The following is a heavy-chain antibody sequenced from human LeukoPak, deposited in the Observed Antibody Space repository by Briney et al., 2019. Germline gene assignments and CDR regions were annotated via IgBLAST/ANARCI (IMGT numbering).Heavy chain of an antibody. CDR1: GFTFDDYA. J-gene: IGHJ4*02. CDR2: ISGDGGST. CDR3: AKGFRFLEWLDY. V-gene: IGHV3-43*02. Sequence: GGSLRLSCATSGFTFDDYAMHWVRQAPGKGLEWVSLISGDGGSTYYADSVKGRFTISSDNSKNSLYLQMNSLRTEDTALYYCAKGFRFLEWLDYWGQGTLVTVSS. D-gene: IGHD3-3*01.